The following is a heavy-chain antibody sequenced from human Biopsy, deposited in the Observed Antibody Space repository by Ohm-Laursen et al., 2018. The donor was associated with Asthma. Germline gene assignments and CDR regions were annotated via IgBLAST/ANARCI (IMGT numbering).Heavy chain of an antibody. CDR1: GFTFSRYW. V-gene: IGHV3-74*01. D-gene: IGHD4-17*01. CDR3: LHGAEV. CDR2: ISFDGTTT. Sequence: SLRLSCAASGFTFSRYWMHWVRQAPGKGLVWVSRISFDGTTTTYADSVRGRLTISRDNAKNTLYLQMNSLRAEDTDVYYCLHGAEVGGQGILVSVSS. J-gene: IGHJ4*02.